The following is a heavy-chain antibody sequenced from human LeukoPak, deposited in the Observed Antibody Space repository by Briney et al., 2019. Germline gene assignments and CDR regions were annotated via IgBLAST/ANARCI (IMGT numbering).Heavy chain of an antibody. CDR2: INPSGGST. Sequence: GASVKVSCKASGYTFTSYYMHWVRQAPGQGLEWMGIINPSGGSTSYAQKFQGRVTITRDMSTGTVYMELSSLRSEDTAVYYCARVHGYSYGFVYWGQGTLVTVSS. V-gene: IGHV1-46*01. D-gene: IGHD5-18*01. CDR3: ARVHGYSYGFVY. CDR1: GYTFTSYY. J-gene: IGHJ4*02.